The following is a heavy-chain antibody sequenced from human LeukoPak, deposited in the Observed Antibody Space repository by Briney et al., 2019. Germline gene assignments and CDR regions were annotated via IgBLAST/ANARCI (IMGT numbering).Heavy chain of an antibody. Sequence: ASVKVSCKASGYTFTGYYMHWVRQAPGQGLEWMGRINPNSGGTNYAQKFRGRVTMTRDTSISTAYMELSRLRSDDTAVYYCARGTYYYDSSGYCSLEYWGQGTLVTVSS. D-gene: IGHD3-22*01. J-gene: IGHJ4*02. CDR2: INPNSGGT. CDR3: ARGTYYYDSSGYCSLEY. CDR1: GYTFTGYY. V-gene: IGHV1-2*06.